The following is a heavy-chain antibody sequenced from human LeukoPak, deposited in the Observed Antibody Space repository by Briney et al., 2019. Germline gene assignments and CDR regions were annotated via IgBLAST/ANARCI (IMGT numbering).Heavy chain of an antibody. CDR2: MYYSGNS. D-gene: IGHD1-26*01. CDR3: ARGRSYYTY. J-gene: IGHJ4*02. CDR1: GGSISSYY. V-gene: IGHV4-59*01. Sequence: SETLSLACTVSGGSISSYYWTWIRQPPGKGLEWIGFMYYSGNSNYNPSLKSRVTISVDSSMNQFSLRLSSVTAADTAVYYCARGRSYYTYWGRGTLVTVSS.